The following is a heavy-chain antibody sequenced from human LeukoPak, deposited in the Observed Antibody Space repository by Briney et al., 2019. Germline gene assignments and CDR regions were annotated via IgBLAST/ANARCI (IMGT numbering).Heavy chain of an antibody. Sequence: ASVKVSCKASGYTFTGYYMHWVRQAPGQGLEWMGWINPNSGGTNYAQKFQGRVTMTRDTSISTAYMELSRLRSDDTAVHYCATQLRYFDWLLYWGQGTLVTVSS. CDR3: ATQLRYFDWLLY. CDR1: GYTFTGYY. J-gene: IGHJ4*02. CDR2: INPNSGGT. V-gene: IGHV1-2*02. D-gene: IGHD3-9*01.